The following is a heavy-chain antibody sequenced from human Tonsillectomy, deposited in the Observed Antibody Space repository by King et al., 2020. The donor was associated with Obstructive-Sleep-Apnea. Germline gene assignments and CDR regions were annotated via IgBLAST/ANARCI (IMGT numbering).Heavy chain of an antibody. J-gene: IGHJ6*02. CDR1: GFTFSDHY. D-gene: IGHD5-18*01. Sequence: VQLVESGGGLVQPGGSLRLSCAASGFTFSDHYMDWVRQAPGKGLDWVGRTRNKANSYTTEYAASVKGRFTISRDDSKNSLYLQMNSLKTEDTAVYYCARALGGYSYGYYYYYGMDVWGQGTTVTVSS. V-gene: IGHV3-72*01. CDR2: TRNKANSYTT. CDR3: ARALGGYSYGYYYYYGMDV.